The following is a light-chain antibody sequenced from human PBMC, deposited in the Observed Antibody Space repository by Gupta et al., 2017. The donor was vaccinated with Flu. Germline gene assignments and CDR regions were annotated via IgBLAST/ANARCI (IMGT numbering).Light chain of an antibody. V-gene: IGKV1-5*03. Sequence: DIQMTQSPSTLSASVGDRVTITCRASQSISSWLVWYQQKPGKAPKILISKGSDLESGGPSRFSGSGFGKEFTLTIDRLQPDDFATYYCQQYKSYPYNFGQGTKLEIK. CDR2: KGS. CDR1: QSISSW. J-gene: IGKJ2*01. CDR3: QQYKSYPYN.